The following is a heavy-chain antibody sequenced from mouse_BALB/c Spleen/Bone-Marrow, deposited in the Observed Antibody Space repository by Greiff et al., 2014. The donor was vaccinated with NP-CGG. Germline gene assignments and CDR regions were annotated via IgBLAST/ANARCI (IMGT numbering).Heavy chain of an antibody. CDR3: TRSRRAMDH. Sequence: VQLQQPGAELVKPGASVKLSCKASGYTFTSYYMCWVKQRPGQGLEWIGEINPSNGGTNFNEKFKSKATLTVDKSSSKAYMSLSSLTSEDSAVYYCTRSRRAMDHWGQGTSVTVSS. J-gene: IGHJ4*01. CDR2: INPSNGGT. CDR1: GYTFTSYY. V-gene: IGHV1S81*02. D-gene: IGHD2-12*01.